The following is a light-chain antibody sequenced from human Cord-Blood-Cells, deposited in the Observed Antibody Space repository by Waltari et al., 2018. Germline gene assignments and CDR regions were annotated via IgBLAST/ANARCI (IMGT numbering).Light chain of an antibody. CDR1: KLGDTY. J-gene: IGLJ2*01. CDR3: QAWDSSTAV. Sequence: SYELTQPPSVSVSPGQTASITCSGAKLGDTYACWYQQKPGQSPVLVIYQDRKRPSGIPERFSGSNSGNTATLTISGTQAMDEADYYCQAWDSSTAVFGGGTKLTVL. V-gene: IGLV3-1*01. CDR2: QDR.